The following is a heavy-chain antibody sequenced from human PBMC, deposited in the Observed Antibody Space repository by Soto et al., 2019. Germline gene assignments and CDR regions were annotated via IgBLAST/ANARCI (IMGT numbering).Heavy chain of an antibody. J-gene: IGHJ5*02. CDR2: INPNSGGT. Sequence: ASVKVSCKXSGYTFTDYYMHWVRQAPGQGLEWMGWINPNSGGTNYAQKFQGRVTMTRDTSISTAYMELSRLKSDDTAVYYCARDPSIAAVAWGQGTLVTVSS. V-gene: IGHV1-2*02. D-gene: IGHD6-13*01. CDR3: ARDPSIAAVA. CDR1: GYTFTDYY.